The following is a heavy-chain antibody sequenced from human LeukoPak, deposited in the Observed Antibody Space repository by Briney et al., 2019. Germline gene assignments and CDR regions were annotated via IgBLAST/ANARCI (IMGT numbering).Heavy chain of an antibody. CDR2: INPNSGVT. CDR1: GYTFTDYY. CDR3: ARDPGIAAAGNSFDP. Sequence: GASVKVFCKASGYTFTDYYMHWVRQAPGQGLEWMGRINPNSGVTKYAKRFQGRVTMTRDTSISTAYMELSRLRSDDAAVYYCARDPGIAAAGNSFDPWGQGTLVTVSS. J-gene: IGHJ5*02. D-gene: IGHD6-13*01. V-gene: IGHV1-2*06.